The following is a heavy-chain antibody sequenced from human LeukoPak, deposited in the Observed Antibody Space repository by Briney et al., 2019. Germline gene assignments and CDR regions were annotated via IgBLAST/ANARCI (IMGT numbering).Heavy chain of an antibody. D-gene: IGHD1-26*01. J-gene: IGHJ3*02. V-gene: IGHV3-11*04. CDR2: ISSSGSTI. Sequence: GGSLRLSXAASGFTFSDYYMSWIRQAPGKGLEWVSYISSSGSTIYYADSVKGRFTISRDNAKNSLYLQMNSLRAEDTAVYYCARYSGSYADDAFDIWGQGTMVTVSS. CDR3: ARYSGSYADDAFDI. CDR1: GFTFSDYY.